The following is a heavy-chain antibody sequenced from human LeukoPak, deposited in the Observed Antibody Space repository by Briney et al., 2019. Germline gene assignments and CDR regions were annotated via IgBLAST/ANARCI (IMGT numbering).Heavy chain of an antibody. D-gene: IGHD3-22*01. J-gene: IGHJ5*02. V-gene: IGHV3-23*01. CDR2: ISGSGGST. CDR3: AKNPQDYYDSSGYYYNWFDP. Sequence: PGGSLRLPCAASGFTFSSYAMSWVRQAPGKGLEWVSAISGSGGSTYYADSVKGRFTISRDNSKNTLYLQMNSLRAEDTAVYYCAKNPQDYYDSSGYYYNWFDPWGQGTLVTVSS. CDR1: GFTFSSYA.